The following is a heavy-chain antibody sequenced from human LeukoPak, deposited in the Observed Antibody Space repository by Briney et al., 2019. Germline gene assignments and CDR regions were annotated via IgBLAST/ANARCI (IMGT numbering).Heavy chain of an antibody. Sequence: SETLSLTCTVSGGSISSYYWSWIRQPPGKGLEWIGYIYYSGSTYYNPSLKSRVTISVDTSKNQFSLKLSSVTAADTAVYYCARTQTGGSCPLDYWGQGTLVTVSS. CDR2: IYYSGST. J-gene: IGHJ4*02. D-gene: IGHD2-15*01. V-gene: IGHV4-59*04. CDR3: ARTQTGGSCPLDY. CDR1: GGSISSYY.